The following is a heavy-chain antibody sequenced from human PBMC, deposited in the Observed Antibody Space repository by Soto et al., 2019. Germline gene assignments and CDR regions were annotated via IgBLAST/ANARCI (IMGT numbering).Heavy chain of an antibody. J-gene: IGHJ5*02. CDR2: IYYSGST. D-gene: IGHD3-10*01. CDR3: AKGGGSLWS. V-gene: IGHV4-34*01. Sequence: QVQLQQWGAGLLKPSETLSLTCAVYGGSFSGYYWTWIRQPPGKGLEWIGEIYYSGSTNYNPSLKSRVNISLDTSKNQFFLKLTSVTAAETAVYYCAKGGGSLWSWGQGTLVTVSS. CDR1: GGSFSGYY.